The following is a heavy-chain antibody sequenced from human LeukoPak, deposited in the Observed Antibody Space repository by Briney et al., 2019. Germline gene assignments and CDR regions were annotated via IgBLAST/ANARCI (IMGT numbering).Heavy chain of an antibody. CDR1: GFTFSSYS. CDR3: SRPGDSSDYALGK. V-gene: IGHV3-21*01. D-gene: IGHD3-22*01. Sequence: GGSLRLSCAASGFTFSSYSMNWVRQAPGKGLEWVSSISSSSSYIYYADSVKGRFTISRDNAKNSLYLQMNSLRAEDTAVYYCSRPGDSSDYALGKWGQGTLVSVSS. J-gene: IGHJ4*02. CDR2: ISSSSSYI.